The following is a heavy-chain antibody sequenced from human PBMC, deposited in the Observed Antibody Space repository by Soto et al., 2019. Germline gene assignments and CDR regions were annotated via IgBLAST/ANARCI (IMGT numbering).Heavy chain of an antibody. CDR2: IYPGDSDT. CDR3: ARFIVVVVAARYYYYGMDV. V-gene: IGHV5-51*01. J-gene: IGHJ6*02. CDR1: GYSFTIYW. Sequence: GESLKISCNGAGYSFTIYWIGWVRQMPGKGLEWMGIIYPGDSDTRYSPSFQGQVTISADKSISTAYLQWSSLKASDTAMYYCARFIVVVVAARYYYYGMDVWGQGTTVTVSS. D-gene: IGHD2-15*01.